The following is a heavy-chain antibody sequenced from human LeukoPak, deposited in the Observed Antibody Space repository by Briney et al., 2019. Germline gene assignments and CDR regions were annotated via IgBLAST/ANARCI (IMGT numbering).Heavy chain of an antibody. CDR2: IYSVGST. D-gene: IGHD4-17*01. V-gene: IGHV3-53*01. CDR1: GFTVNNNY. J-gene: IGHJ3*02. CDR3: ARAMGVDYARGAFDI. Sequence: GGSLRLSCAASGFTVNNNYMNWVRQAPGKGVEWVAVIYSVGSTYYAGSVKGRFTIYRDNSKNTLYIQMNSLRAEDTAVYYCARAMGVDYARGAFDIWGQGTMVTVSS.